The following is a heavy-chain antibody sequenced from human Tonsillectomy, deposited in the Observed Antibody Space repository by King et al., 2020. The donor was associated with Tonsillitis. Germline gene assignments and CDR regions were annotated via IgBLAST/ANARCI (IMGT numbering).Heavy chain of an antibody. J-gene: IGHJ4*02. CDR1: GFTFSDYY. CDR2: ISSSSSYT. D-gene: IGHD3-22*01. CDR3: ARDQVDSSYADY. V-gene: IGHV3-11*06. Sequence: VQLVESGGGLVKPGGSLRLSCAASGFTFSDYYMTWIRQAPGKGLEWVSYISSSSSYTNYADSVKGRFTISRDNAKNSLYLQMNSRGAEDTAVYYCARDQVDSSYADYWGQGTLVTVSS.